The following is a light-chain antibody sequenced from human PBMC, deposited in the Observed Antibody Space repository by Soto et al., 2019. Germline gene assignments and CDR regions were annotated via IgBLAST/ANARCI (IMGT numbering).Light chain of an antibody. J-gene: IGKJ4*01. V-gene: IGKV3-11*01. Sequence: EVVVTQSPVTLALSPGERATLSCRTSQSVDIYVAWYQQKPGQAPRLLIYDASNRAPGIPARFSGSVSGTDFTLTISSLEPEDFACYYCQQRKYWPPLTFGGGTKVDIK. CDR3: QQRKYWPPLT. CDR1: QSVDIY. CDR2: DAS.